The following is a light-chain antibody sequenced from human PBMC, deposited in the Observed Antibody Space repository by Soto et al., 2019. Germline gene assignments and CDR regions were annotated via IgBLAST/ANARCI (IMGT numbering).Light chain of an antibody. CDR2: EVS. J-gene: IGLJ1*01. V-gene: IGLV2-14*01. CDR1: SSDVGSYNY. CDR3: SSYTSSSTL. Sequence: QSALTQPASVSGSPGQSITISCTGTSSDVGSYNYVSWYQQHPGKAPKLMIYEVSDRPSWISSRFSGSKSGNTASLTISGLQTEDEADYYCSSYTSSSTLFGTGTKVTVL.